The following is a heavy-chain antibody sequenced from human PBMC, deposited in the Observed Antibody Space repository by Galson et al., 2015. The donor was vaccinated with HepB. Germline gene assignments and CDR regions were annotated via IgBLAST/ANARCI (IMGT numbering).Heavy chain of an antibody. Sequence: SVKVSCKASGGTFSSYAISWVRQAPGQGLEWMGGIIPILGIANYAQKFQGRVTITADKSTSTAYMELSSLRSEDTAVYYCARGLIIAAASDAFDIWGQGTMVTVSS. CDR1: GGTFSSYA. V-gene: IGHV1-69*10. D-gene: IGHD6-13*01. J-gene: IGHJ3*02. CDR2: IIPILGIA. CDR3: ARGLIIAAASDAFDI.